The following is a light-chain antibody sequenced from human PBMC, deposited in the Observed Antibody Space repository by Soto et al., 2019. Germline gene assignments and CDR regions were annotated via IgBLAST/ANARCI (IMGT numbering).Light chain of an antibody. CDR3: SVWEDNVDGWV. CDR2: KDN. Sequence: VVTQPPSASGTPGQKVTISCSGSSSNIGSNFVYWYQQLPGTAPKLLIYKDNQRPSGVPDRFSGSKSGTSVSLAISGLRPEDEAEYYCSVWEDNVDGWVFGGGTKLTVL. J-gene: IGLJ3*02. V-gene: IGLV1-47*01. CDR1: SSNIGSNF.